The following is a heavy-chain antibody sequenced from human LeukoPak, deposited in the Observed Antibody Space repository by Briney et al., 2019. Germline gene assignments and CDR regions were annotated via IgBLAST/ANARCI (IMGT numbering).Heavy chain of an antibody. V-gene: IGHV3-23*01. CDR3: AKETFIVVVPELTGFDP. CDR2: ISGSGGRT. CDR1: GFTLSSYA. D-gene: IGHD2-2*01. Sequence: PGGSLRLSCAASGFTLSSYAMSWVRQAPGKGLEWVSGISGSGGRTDYADSVKGRFTISRDNSKNTVHLQMNSLRAEDTAVYYCAKETFIVVVPELTGFDPWGQGTLVTVSS. J-gene: IGHJ5*02.